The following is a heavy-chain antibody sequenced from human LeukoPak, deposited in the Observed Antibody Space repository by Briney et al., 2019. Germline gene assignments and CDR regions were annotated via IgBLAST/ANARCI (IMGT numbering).Heavy chain of an antibody. J-gene: IGHJ4*02. CDR2: INPNSGGT. D-gene: IGHD3-22*01. CDR1: GYTFTIYY. Sequence: RASVNVSCTASGYTFTIYYMHWVRQAPGQGLEWMGWINPNSGGTNYAQKFQGRVTMTRDTSISTAYMELSRLRSDDTAVYYCARGHYYDSSGYYSDFDYWGQGTLVTVSS. V-gene: IGHV1-2*02. CDR3: ARGHYYDSSGYYSDFDY.